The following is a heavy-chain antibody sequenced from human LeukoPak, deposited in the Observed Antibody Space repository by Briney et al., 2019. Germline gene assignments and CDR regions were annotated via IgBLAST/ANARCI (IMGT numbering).Heavy chain of an antibody. Sequence: PGGSLRLSCAASGFTFSDYYMSWVRQAPGKGLEWVANIKQDGSEKDYVDSVKGRFTISRDNAKNSLYLQMNSLRAEDTAVYYCAREGAGGFDYWGQGTLVTVSS. D-gene: IGHD1-26*01. J-gene: IGHJ4*02. V-gene: IGHV3-7*01. CDR2: IKQDGSEK. CDR1: GFTFSDYY. CDR3: AREGAGGFDY.